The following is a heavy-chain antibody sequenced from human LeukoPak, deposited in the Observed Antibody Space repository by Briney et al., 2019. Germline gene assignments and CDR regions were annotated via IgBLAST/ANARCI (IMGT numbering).Heavy chain of an antibody. J-gene: IGHJ4*02. D-gene: IGHD4-11*01. CDR2: IWYDGSNK. CDR3: ARSPADYSNYYFDY. CDR1: GFTFSSYG. V-gene: IGHV3-33*01. Sequence: PGRSLRLSCAASGFTFSSYGIHWVRQAPGKGLEWVAVIWYDGSNKYYADSVKGRFTISRDNSKNTLYLQMNSLRAEDTAVYYCARSPADYSNYYFDYWGQGTLVTVPS.